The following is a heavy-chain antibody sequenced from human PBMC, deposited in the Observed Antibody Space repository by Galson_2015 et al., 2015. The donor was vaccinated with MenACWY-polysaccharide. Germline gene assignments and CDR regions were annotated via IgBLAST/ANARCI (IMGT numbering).Heavy chain of an antibody. CDR3: AKGAAHYGSGNYYDY. CDR2: LSPTTGNT. Sequence: SLRLSCAGSGLTFSSYGMGWVRQAPGKGLEWVSGLSPTTGNTYYADSVRGRFTISRDNSKNTLYLQMDSLRAEDTAQYYCAKGAAHYGSGNYYDYWGQGTQVTVSS. D-gene: IGHD3-10*01. V-gene: IGHV3-23*01. CDR1: GLTFSSYG. J-gene: IGHJ4*02.